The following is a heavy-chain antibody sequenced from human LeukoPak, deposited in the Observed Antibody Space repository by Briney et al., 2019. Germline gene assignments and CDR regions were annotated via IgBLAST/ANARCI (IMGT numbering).Heavy chain of an antibody. CDR2: IYYSGST. J-gene: IGHJ6*02. D-gene: IGHD3-9*01. CDR1: GGSISSYY. V-gene: IGHV4-59*01. Sequence: PSETLSLTCTVSGGSISSYYWSWIRQPPGKGLEWIGYIYYSGSTNYNPSLKSRVTISVDTSKNQFSLKLSSVTAADTAVYYCARVLKLPSRSYYYYGMDVWGQGTRSPSP. CDR3: ARVLKLPSRSYYYYGMDV.